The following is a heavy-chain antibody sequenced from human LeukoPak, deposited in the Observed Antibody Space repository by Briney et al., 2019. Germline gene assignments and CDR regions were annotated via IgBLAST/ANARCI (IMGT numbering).Heavy chain of an antibody. V-gene: IGHV3-30*18. J-gene: IGHJ4*02. CDR1: GFTFSTYG. Sequence: GSLRLSCAALGFTFSTYGMHWVRQAPGKGLEWVAVISYEGSNKYYADSVKGRFTISRDNSKNTLYLQMNSLRVEDTAVYFCAKDRWEIVVVAAATDYWGQGILVTVSS. CDR3: AKDRWEIVVVAAATDY. D-gene: IGHD2-15*01. CDR2: ISYEGSNK.